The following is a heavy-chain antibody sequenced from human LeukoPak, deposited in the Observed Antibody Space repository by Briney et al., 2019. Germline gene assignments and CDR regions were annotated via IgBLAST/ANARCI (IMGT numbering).Heavy chain of an antibody. CDR3: ARVVGAADAFDI. CDR1: GYSISSGYY. D-gene: IGHD6-25*01. J-gene: IGHJ3*02. CDR2: IYHSGST. V-gene: IGHV4-38-2*01. Sequence: KASETLSLTCAVSGYSISSGYYWGWIRQPPGKRLEWIGSIYHSGSTYYNPSVKSRVTISVDTSKNQFSLKLSSVTAADTAVYYCARVVGAADAFDIWGQGTMVTVSS.